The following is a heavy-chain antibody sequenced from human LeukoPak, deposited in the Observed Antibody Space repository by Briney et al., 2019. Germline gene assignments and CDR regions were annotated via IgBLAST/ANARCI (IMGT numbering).Heavy chain of an antibody. Sequence: PGGSLRLSCAASGFTFSSYAMSWVRQAPGKGLEWVSGISGSGGSTYYADSVKGRFTISRDNSKNTLYLQMNSLRAEDTAVYYCARRYSYGSRAFDYWGQGTLVTVSS. J-gene: IGHJ4*02. V-gene: IGHV3-23*01. D-gene: IGHD5-18*01. CDR3: ARRYSYGSRAFDY. CDR1: GFTFSSYA. CDR2: ISGSGGST.